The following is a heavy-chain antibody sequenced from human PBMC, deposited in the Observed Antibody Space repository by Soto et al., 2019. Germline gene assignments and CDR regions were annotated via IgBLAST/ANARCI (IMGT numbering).Heavy chain of an antibody. D-gene: IGHD4-17*01. CDR2: IYPGDSDT. Sequence: PGESLKISCKGSGYTFTNYWIVWVRQIPGKGLEWMGIIYPGDSDTRYSPSFQGQVTISADRSISTAYLQWSSLKASDTGMNYCARYPTLTDYFFHGMDVWGQGTTVTVSS. CDR1: GYTFTNYW. V-gene: IGHV5-51*01. J-gene: IGHJ6*02. CDR3: ARYPTLTDYFFHGMDV.